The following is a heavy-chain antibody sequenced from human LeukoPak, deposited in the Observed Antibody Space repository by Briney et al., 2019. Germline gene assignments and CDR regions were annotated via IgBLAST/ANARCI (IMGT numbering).Heavy chain of an antibody. D-gene: IGHD6-13*01. CDR2: IYYSGST. CDR1: GGSISSYY. CDR3: ARVVYSSSWYADWFDP. V-gene: IGHV4-59*12. Sequence: SETLSLTCTVSGGSISSYYWSWIRQPPGKGLEWIGYIYYSGSTNYNPSLKSRVTISVDRSKNQFSLKLSSVTAADTAVYYCARVVYSSSWYADWFDPWGQGTLVTVSS. J-gene: IGHJ5*02.